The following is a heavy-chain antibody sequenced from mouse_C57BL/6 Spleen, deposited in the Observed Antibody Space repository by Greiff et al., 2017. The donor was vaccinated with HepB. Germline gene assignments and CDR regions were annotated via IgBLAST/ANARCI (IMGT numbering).Heavy chain of an antibody. CDR2: IDPSDSYT. D-gene: IGHD2-3*01. CDR1: GYTFTSYW. CDR3: ARSGYDPIYAMDY. J-gene: IGHJ4*01. Sequence: QVQLQQPGAELVKPGASVKLSCKASGYTFTSYWMQWVKQRPGQGLEWIGEIDPSDSYTNYNQKFKGKATLTVDTSSSPAYMQLSSLTSEDSAVYYCARSGYDPIYAMDYWGQGASVTVSS. V-gene: IGHV1-50*01.